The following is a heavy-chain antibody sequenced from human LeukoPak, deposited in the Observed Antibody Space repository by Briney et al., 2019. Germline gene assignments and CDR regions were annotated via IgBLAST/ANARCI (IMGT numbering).Heavy chain of an antibody. J-gene: IGHJ6*04. D-gene: IGHD3-10*01. CDR1: GYSFTSYW. CDR2: IYPGDSDT. Sequence: GESLKISCKGSGYSFTSYWIGWVRQMPGKGLEWMGIIYPGDSDTRYSPSFQGQVTISADKSISTAYLQWSSLKASDTAMYYCARLTMVRGVIIQDYYYGMDVWGKGTTVTVSS. V-gene: IGHV5-51*01. CDR3: ARLTMVRGVIIQDYYYGMDV.